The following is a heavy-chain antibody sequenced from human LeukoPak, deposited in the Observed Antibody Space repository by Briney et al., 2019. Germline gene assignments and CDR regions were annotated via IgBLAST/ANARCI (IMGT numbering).Heavy chain of an antibody. Sequence: GGSLRLSCAASGFTFSSYSVNWVRQAPGKGLGWVSSISSSSTSIYYADSVKGRFTISRDNAKNSLYLQMSSLRAEDTAVYYCARVPNIVGGSGMDVWGKGTTVTVSS. V-gene: IGHV3-21*01. J-gene: IGHJ6*04. CDR3: ARVPNIVGGSGMDV. CDR1: GFTFSSYS. D-gene: IGHD2-15*01. CDR2: ISSSSTSI.